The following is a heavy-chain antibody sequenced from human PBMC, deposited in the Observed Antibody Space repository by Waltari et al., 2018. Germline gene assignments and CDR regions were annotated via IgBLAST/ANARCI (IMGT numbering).Heavy chain of an antibody. J-gene: IGHJ3*02. CDR3: VRDWNGYNLRAFDM. CDR1: GFTFSDYS. D-gene: IGHD5-12*01. CDR2: ITSSSSFR. V-gene: IGHV3-21*02. Sequence: EVQLVESGGGLVKPGGSLRLSCAASGFTFSDYSMNWVRQAPGKGLEWVSSITSSSSFRYYADSLKGRFTISRDNAKHSLYLQMNSLRVEDTAIYYCVRDWNGYNLRAFDMWGQGTMVTVSS.